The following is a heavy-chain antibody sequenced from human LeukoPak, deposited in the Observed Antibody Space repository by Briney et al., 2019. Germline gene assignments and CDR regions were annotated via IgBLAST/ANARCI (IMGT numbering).Heavy chain of an antibody. CDR2: IYYSGST. Sequence: SETLSLTCTVSGGSISSYYWSWIRQPPGKGLEWIGYIYYSGSTNYNPSLKGRVTISVDTSKNQFSLKLSSVTAADTAVYYCARVLTELSYYYYMDVWGKGTTVTVSS. CDR3: ARVLTELSYYYYMDV. D-gene: IGHD1-14*01. V-gene: IGHV4-59*01. CDR1: GGSISSYY. J-gene: IGHJ6*03.